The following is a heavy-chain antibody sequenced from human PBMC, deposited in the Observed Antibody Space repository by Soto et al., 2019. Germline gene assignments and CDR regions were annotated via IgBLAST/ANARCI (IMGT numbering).Heavy chain of an antibody. CDR2: ISYDGSNK. J-gene: IGHJ3*02. V-gene: IGHV3-30-3*01. CDR1: GFTFSSYA. Sequence: QVQLVESGGGVVQPGRSLRLSCAASGFTFSSYAMHWVRQAPGKGLEWVAVISYDGSNKYYADSVKGRFTISRDNSKNTLYLQMNNLRAEDTAVYYCARVRQWLVLVNAFDIWGHGTMVTVSS. D-gene: IGHD6-19*01. CDR3: ARVRQWLVLVNAFDI.